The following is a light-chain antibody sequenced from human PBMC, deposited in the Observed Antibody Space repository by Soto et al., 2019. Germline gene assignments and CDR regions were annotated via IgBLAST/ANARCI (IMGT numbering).Light chain of an antibody. CDR1: QSFSSRY. Sequence: ETVLTQSPGTLSLSPGERATLSCRASQSFSSRYLAWYQQTPGKAPRLLIYGASTRATGIPVRLSGSASGTEFTITISSLQSEDFTVYYCQQYNKSTLTFGQGTQVDI. CDR3: QQYNKSTLT. CDR2: GAS. J-gene: IGKJ1*01. V-gene: IGKV3-15*01.